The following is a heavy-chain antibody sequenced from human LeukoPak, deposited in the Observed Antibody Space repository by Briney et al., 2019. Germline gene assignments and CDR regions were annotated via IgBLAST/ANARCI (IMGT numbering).Heavy chain of an antibody. Sequence: SETLSLTCTLSGGSISNYYWSWIRQPPGQGLEWIGNIFYSGSTNYNPSLKSRVTISLDTSKNQFSLKLTSVSAADTAVYYCAREGGSYYHWFDPWGQGTLVTVSS. D-gene: IGHD1-26*01. V-gene: IGHV4-59*01. CDR1: GGSISNYY. CDR2: IFYSGST. J-gene: IGHJ5*02. CDR3: AREGGSYYHWFDP.